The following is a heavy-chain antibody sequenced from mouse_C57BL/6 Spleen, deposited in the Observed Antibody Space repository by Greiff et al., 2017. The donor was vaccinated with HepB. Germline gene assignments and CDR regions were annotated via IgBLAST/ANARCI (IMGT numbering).Heavy chain of an antibody. Sequence: EVQLQQSGPELVKPGASVKISCKASGYTFTDYYMNWVKQSHGKSLEWIGDINPNNGGTSYNQKFKGKATLTVDKSSSTAYMELRSLTSEDSAVYYCARKVSSYGYYFDYWGQGTTLTVSS. CDR3: ARKVSSYGYYFDY. CDR2: INPNNGGT. V-gene: IGHV1-26*01. J-gene: IGHJ2*01. D-gene: IGHD1-1*01. CDR1: GYTFTDYY.